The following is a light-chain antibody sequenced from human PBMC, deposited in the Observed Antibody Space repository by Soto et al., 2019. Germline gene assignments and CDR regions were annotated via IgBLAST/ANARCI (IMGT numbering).Light chain of an antibody. CDR1: SSNIGSNY. V-gene: IGLV1-47*01. CDR3: AAWDDSLSVYV. CDR2: RNN. J-gene: IGLJ1*01. Sequence: QSVLTQPPSASGTPGQRVTISCSGSSSNIGSNYVYWYQHLPGTAPKLLIYRNNHRPSGVPDRFSGSKSGTSASLAISGLRSEDEADYYCAAWDDSLSVYVFGTGTKLTVL.